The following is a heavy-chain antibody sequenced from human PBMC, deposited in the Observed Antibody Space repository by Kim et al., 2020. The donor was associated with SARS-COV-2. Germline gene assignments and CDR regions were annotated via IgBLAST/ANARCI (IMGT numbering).Heavy chain of an antibody. J-gene: IGHJ4*01. CDR1: GFTFSSYG. CDR3: AKDRAVYGSGSYFDY. V-gene: IGHV3-30*18. Sequence: GGSLRLSCAASGFTFSSYGMHWVRQAPGKGLEWVAVISYDGSNKYYADSVKGRFTISRDNSKNTLYLQMNSLRAEDTAVYYGAKDRAVYGSGSYFDYWG. D-gene: IGHD3-10*01. CDR2: ISYDGSNK.